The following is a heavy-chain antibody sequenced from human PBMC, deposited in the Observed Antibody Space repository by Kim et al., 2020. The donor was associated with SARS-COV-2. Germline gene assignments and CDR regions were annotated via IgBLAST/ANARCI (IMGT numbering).Heavy chain of an antibody. Sequence: RFTISRDNSKNTLYLQMNSLRAEDTAVYYCAKDLVSADNQVLLWFGEFGYWGQGTLVTVSS. D-gene: IGHD3-10*01. CDR3: AKDLVSADNQVLLWFGEFGY. J-gene: IGHJ4*02. V-gene: IGHV3-23*01.